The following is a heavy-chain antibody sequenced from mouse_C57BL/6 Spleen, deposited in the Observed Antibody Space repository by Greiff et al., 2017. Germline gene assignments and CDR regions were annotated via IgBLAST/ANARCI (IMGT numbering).Heavy chain of an antibody. CDR2: ISYDGSN. Sequence: EVKLQESGPGLVKPSQSLSLTCSVTGYSITSGYYWNWIRQFPGNKLEWMGYISYDGSNNYNPSLKNRISITRDTSKNQFFLKLNSVTTEDTATYYGARDRDYYGSSYWFAYWGQGTLVTVSA. CDR1: GYSITSGYY. CDR3: ARDRDYYGSSYWFAY. D-gene: IGHD1-1*01. V-gene: IGHV3-6*01. J-gene: IGHJ3*01.